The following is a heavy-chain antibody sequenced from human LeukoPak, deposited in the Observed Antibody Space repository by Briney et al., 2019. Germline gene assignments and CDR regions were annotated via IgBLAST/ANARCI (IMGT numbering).Heavy chain of an antibody. Sequence: SETLSLTCAVYGGSFSGYYWSWIRQPPGKGLEWIGEINHSGSTNYNPSLKSRVTISVDTSKNQFSLKLSSVTAADTAVYYCARFYDFWSGYRYYYCYYGMDVWGQGTTVTVSS. CDR1: GGSFSGYY. J-gene: IGHJ6*02. CDR2: INHSGST. CDR3: ARFYDFWSGYRYYYCYYGMDV. V-gene: IGHV4-34*01. D-gene: IGHD3-3*01.